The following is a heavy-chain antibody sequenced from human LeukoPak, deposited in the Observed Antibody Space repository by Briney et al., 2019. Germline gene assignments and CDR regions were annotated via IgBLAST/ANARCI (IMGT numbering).Heavy chain of an antibody. D-gene: IGHD2-15*01. CDR1: GFIFSSYA. V-gene: IGHV3-30-3*01. CDR2: ISYDGSNK. J-gene: IGHJ6*02. CDR3: ARDCSGGSCYSNYYYGMDV. Sequence: GGSLRLSCAASGFIFSSYAMSWVRQAPGKGLEWVAVISYDGSNKYYADSVKGRFTISRDNSKNTLYLQMNSLRAEDTAVYYCARDCSGGSCYSNYYYGMDVWGQGTTVTVSS.